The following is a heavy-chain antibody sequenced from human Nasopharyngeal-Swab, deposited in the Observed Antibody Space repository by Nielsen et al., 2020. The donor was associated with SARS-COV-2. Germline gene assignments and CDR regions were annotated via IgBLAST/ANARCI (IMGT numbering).Heavy chain of an antibody. V-gene: IGHV3-11*01. D-gene: IGHD3-10*01. CDR2: IITCGTSS. CDR1: GFTFSDYY. CDR3: AREKGYQVLLDDYYHGLDV. J-gene: IGHJ6*02. Sequence: GESLKISCVASGFTFSDYYLAWMRQVPGKGLEWVSYIITCGTSSDSADPVKGRFTISRDNANNLLYLHMNTLRGEDTAVYFCAREKGYQVLLDDYYHGLDVWGHGTAVTVSS.